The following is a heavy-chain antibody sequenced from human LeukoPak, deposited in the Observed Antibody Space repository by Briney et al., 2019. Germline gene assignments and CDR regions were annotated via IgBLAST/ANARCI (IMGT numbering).Heavy chain of an antibody. CDR2: IRQDGSET. CDR1: GFTFTNYW. CDR3: ARASGYSGYDPFDY. J-gene: IGHJ4*02. V-gene: IGHV3-7*03. D-gene: IGHD5-12*01. Sequence: GGSLRLSCAASGFTFTNYWMTWVRQAPGKGPEWVANIRQDGSETNYVDSVRGRFTIARDNTKNSLYLQMNTLRAEDTAVYYCARASGYSGYDPFDYWGQGTLVTVSS.